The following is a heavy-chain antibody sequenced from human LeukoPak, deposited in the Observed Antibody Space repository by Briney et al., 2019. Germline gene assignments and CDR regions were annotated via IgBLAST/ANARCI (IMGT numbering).Heavy chain of an antibody. J-gene: IGHJ4*02. D-gene: IGHD2-2*01. Sequence: GGSLRLSCAASGFTFSSSAMSWVRQVPGKGLEWVSAISGSGGSTYYADSVKGRFTISRDNSKNTLYLQMNSLRAEDTAVYYCAKKIVVVPAAIPGGYFDYWGQGTLVTVSS. CDR1: GFTFSSSA. CDR3: AKKIVVVPAAIPGGYFDY. CDR2: ISGSGGST. V-gene: IGHV3-23*01.